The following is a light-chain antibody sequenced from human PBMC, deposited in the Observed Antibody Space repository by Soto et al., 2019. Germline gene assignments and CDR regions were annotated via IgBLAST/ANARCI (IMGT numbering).Light chain of an antibody. CDR1: SSNIGSNP. CDR2: FND. J-gene: IGLJ2*01. Sequence: QAVVTQPPSASGTPGQRVTISCSGSSSNIGSNPVNWYQHLPGAAPQLLIYFNDQRPSGVPDRFSASKSGTSASLAISGLQSEDEADYYCAAWDDSLFVVFGGGTKLTVL. CDR3: AAWDDSLFVV. V-gene: IGLV1-44*01.